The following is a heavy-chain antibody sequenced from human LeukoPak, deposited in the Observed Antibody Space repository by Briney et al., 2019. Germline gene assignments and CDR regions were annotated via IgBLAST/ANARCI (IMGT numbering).Heavy chain of an antibody. CDR1: GGSFSGYY. V-gene: IGHV4-34*01. CDR2: INHSGST. D-gene: IGHD6-13*01. Sequence: SETLSLTCAVYGGSFSGYYWSWIRQPPGKGLEWIGEINHSGSTNYNPSLKSRVTISVDTSKNQFSLKLCSVTAADTAVYYCARALAAAAGRRAGMMGDWGQGTLVTVSS. CDR3: ARALAAAAGRRAGMMGD. J-gene: IGHJ4*02.